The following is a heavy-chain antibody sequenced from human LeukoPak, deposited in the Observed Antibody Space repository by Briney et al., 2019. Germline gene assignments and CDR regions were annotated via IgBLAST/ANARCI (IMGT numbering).Heavy chain of an antibody. D-gene: IGHD6-13*01. CDR2: IFYSGST. V-gene: IGHV4-59*01. CDR1: GGSFSSYY. Sequence: KASETLSLTCTVSGGSFSSYYWSWIRLPPGKGLEWIGDIFYSGSTNYNPSLKSRVTISVDTSKNQFSLKLSSVTAADTAVYYCARTPSIAATGRNCNWFDAWGQGTLVTVSS. J-gene: IGHJ5*02. CDR3: ARTPSIAATGRNCNWFDA.